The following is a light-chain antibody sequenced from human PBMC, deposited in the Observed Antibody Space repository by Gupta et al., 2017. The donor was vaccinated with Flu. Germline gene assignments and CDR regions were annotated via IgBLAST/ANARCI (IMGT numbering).Light chain of an antibody. Sequence: MQMTQSPSSLCASAGDIVTVTCRASESVSNYLNWYQQKPVKAPKVLIYTTSSLQSGVPSRFTGSGSGTDFTLTISSLQPKDFAAYYCQQGYATPLTFGGGTKVEIK. J-gene: IGKJ4*01. CDR2: TTS. CDR1: ESVSNY. CDR3: QQGYATPLT. V-gene: IGKV1-39*01.